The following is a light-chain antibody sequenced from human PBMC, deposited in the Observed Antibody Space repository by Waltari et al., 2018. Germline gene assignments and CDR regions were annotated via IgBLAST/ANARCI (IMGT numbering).Light chain of an antibody. CDR2: RDD. Sequence: QSVVTQPPSASGTPGQRVTIFCSGSSSNIGRNHVYWYRQFPGAAPKLLIYRDDQRPSGVADRFSGSKSGTSASLAIGGLRSGDEADYYCATWDDSLSGGVFGTGTKVTVV. CDR3: ATWDDSLSGGV. CDR1: SSNIGRNH. J-gene: IGLJ1*01. V-gene: IGLV1-47*01.